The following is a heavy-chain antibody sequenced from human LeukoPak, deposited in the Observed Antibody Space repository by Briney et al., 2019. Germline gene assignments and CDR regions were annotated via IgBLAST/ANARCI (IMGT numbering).Heavy chain of an antibody. CDR3: ARVLGSGSYGMDV. CDR2: IGTAGDT. J-gene: IGHJ6*02. D-gene: IGHD3-10*01. CDR1: GFTFSSYD. V-gene: IGHV3-13*01. Sequence: GGSLRLSCAASGFTFSSYDMHWVRQATGKGLECVSAIGTAGDTYYPGSVKGRFTISRENAKNSLYLQMSSLRAGDTAVYYCARVLGSGSYGMDVWGQGTTVTVSS.